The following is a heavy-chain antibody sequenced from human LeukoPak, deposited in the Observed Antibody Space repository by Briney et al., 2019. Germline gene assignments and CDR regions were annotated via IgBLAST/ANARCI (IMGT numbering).Heavy chain of an antibody. D-gene: IGHD2-15*01. CDR1: GGSISSYY. Sequence: PSETLSLTCTVSGGSISSYYWSWVRQPPGKGLEWIGYIYYSGSTNYNPSLKSRVTISVDTSKNQFSLKLSSVAVADTAVYYCARDRIALGHDAFDIWGQGTMVTVSS. CDR3: ARDRIALGHDAFDI. V-gene: IGHV4-59*01. CDR2: IYYSGST. J-gene: IGHJ3*02.